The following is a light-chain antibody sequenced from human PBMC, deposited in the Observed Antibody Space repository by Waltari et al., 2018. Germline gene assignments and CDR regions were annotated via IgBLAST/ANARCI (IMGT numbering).Light chain of an antibody. CDR3: QQRSSWPT. CDR2: DAS. CDR1: QSVSTY. V-gene: IGKV3-11*01. J-gene: IGKJ4*01. Sequence: EVVLTQSPAALSLSPGERATLSCRVSQSVSTYLAWYQQKPGQAPRLLIYDASNRATGIPDRFRGSGSGTDFTLTISSLEPEDSAVHYCQQRSSWPTFGGGTKVEIK.